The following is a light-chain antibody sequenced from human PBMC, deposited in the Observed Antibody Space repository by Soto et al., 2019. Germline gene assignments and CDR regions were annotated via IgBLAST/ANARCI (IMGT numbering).Light chain of an antibody. J-gene: IGKJ2*01. V-gene: IGKV3-15*01. CDR3: QQYNDWPLS. CDR1: QSVSSR. Sequence: VMTQSPATLSVSPGERATLSCRASQSVSSRLAWYQQRPGQAPRLLIYGASTRATGIPARFSGSGSGTEFTLTISSLQSEDLAVYYCQQYNDWPLSFGQGTKLEIK. CDR2: GAS.